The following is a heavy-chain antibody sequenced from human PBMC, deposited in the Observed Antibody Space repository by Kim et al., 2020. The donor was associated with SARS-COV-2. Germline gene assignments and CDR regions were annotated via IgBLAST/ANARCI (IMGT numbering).Heavy chain of an antibody. Sequence: SIGYADSVKGRFTISRDNAKNSLYLQMNSLRAEDTALYYCAKVAADAFDIWGQGTMVTVSS. CDR3: AKVAADAFDI. V-gene: IGHV3-9*01. D-gene: IGHD6-25*01. CDR2: SI. J-gene: IGHJ3*02.